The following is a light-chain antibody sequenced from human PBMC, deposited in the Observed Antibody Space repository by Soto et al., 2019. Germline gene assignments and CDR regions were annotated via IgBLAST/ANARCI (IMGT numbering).Light chain of an antibody. Sequence: QSVLTQPPSASGSPGQSVTIPCTGTSSDVGAYDFVSWYHQQSGKAPKLLIFEVTKRPSGVPDRFAGSKSGNTASLTVSVRQADDEGDYYFSSYAGSNNVIFGAGTKLTVL. J-gene: IGLJ2*01. CDR1: SSDVGAYDF. CDR3: SSYAGSNNVI. V-gene: IGLV2-8*01. CDR2: EVT.